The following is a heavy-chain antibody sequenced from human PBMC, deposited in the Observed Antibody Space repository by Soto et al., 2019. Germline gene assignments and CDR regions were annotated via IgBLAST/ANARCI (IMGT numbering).Heavy chain of an antibody. Sequence: SVKVSCKASGDTFSSYGISWVRQAPGQGLEWMGGIIPIFGTANYAQKFQGRVTITADESTSTAYMELSSLRSEDTAVYYCARLYNWNYWRFDYWGQGTLVTVS. J-gene: IGHJ4*02. CDR3: ARLYNWNYWRFDY. D-gene: IGHD1-7*01. V-gene: IGHV1-69*13. CDR1: GDTFSSYG. CDR2: IIPIFGTA.